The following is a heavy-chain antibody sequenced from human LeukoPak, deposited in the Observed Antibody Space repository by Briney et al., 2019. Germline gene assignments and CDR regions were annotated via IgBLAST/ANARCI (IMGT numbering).Heavy chain of an antibody. J-gene: IGHJ4*02. CDR3: ARDPGIAAAGTVGYFDS. V-gene: IGHV3-48*03. D-gene: IGHD6-13*01. CDR1: GFIFSNYE. Sequence: GGSLRLSCAAPGFIFSNYEMNWVRQVPGKGLEWVSNISSSSSSTYYADSVKGRFTISRDNAKNSLYLQMNSLRVEDTAVYYCARDPGIAAAGTVGYFDSWGQGILVTVSS. CDR2: ISSSSSST.